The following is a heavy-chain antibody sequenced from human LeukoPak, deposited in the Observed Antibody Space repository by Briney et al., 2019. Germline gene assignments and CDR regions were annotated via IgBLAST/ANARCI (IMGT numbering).Heavy chain of an antibody. D-gene: IGHD3-22*01. CDR3: AKDGGGYYPSYYYYMDV. CDR2: IRYDGSNK. Sequence: GGSLRLSCAASGFTFSSYGMHWVRQPPGKGLEWVAFIRYDGSNKYYADSVKGRFTISRDNSKNTLYLQMNSLRAEDTAVYYCAKDGGGYYPSYYYYMDVWGKGTTVTISS. J-gene: IGHJ6*03. V-gene: IGHV3-30*02. CDR1: GFTFSSYG.